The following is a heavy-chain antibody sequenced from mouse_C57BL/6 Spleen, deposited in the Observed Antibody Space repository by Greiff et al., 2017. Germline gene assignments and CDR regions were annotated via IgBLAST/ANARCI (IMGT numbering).Heavy chain of an antibody. CDR3: ARGVLRWEYFDY. J-gene: IGHJ2*01. Sequence: EVQVVESGGGLVKPGGSLKLSCAASGFTFSGYGMHWVRQAPGKGLEWVAYISSGSSTIYYADTVKGRFTISRDNAKNTLFLQMTSLMSEDTAMYYCARGVLRWEYFDYWGQGTTLTVSS. CDR2: ISSGSSTI. V-gene: IGHV5-17*01. CDR1: GFTFSGYG. D-gene: IGHD1-1*01.